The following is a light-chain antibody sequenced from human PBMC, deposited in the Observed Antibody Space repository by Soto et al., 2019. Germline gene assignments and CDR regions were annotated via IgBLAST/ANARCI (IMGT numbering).Light chain of an antibody. CDR2: DAS. CDR3: QQRQT. CDR1: QSVSSY. Sequence: EIVLTQSPATLSLSPGERATLSCRASQSVSSYLAWYQQKPGQAPRLLIYDASNRATGIPARFSGSGSGTDFTLTICSLEPEDFAVYYCQQRQTFGQGTKLEIK. V-gene: IGKV3-11*01. J-gene: IGKJ2*01.